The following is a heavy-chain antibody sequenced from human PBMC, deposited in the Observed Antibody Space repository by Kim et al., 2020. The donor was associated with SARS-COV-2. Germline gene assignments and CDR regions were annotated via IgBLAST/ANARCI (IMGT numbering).Heavy chain of an antibody. Sequence: NHAQKFQGRLTMTRETSTSTVYMELSSLRSEDTAMYFCARVKGVGAFDYWGQGILVTVSS. D-gene: IGHD3-3*01. V-gene: IGHV1-46*01. CDR3: ARVKGVGAFDY. J-gene: IGHJ4*02.